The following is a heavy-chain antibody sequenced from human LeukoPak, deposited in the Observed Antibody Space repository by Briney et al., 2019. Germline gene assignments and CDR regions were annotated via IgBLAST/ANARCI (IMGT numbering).Heavy chain of an antibody. J-gene: IGHJ3*02. CDR2: IFYSGST. CDR1: GYSISSDYY. Sequence: SETLSLTCTVSGYSISSDYYWGWVRQPPGKALEWIGNIFYSGSTYYSPSLKSRVTISLDTSRNQFSLKLNSVTAADTAAYYCAKSNGYGLIDIWGQGTMVTVSS. V-gene: IGHV4-38-2*02. D-gene: IGHD3-22*01. CDR3: AKSNGYGLIDI.